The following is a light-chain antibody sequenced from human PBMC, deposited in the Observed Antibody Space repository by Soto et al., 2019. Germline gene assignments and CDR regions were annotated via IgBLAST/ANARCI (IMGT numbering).Light chain of an antibody. CDR3: SSYTSSSTLVV. CDR2: EVS. Sequence: QSALTQPASVSGSPGQSITISCTGTSSDVGGYNYVSWYQQHPGKAPKLMIYEVSNRPSGVSNRFSGSKSGNTASLTISGLQAEDKADYYCSSYTSSSTLVVFGGGTKRTVL. V-gene: IGLV2-14*01. J-gene: IGLJ2*01. CDR1: SSDVGGYNY.